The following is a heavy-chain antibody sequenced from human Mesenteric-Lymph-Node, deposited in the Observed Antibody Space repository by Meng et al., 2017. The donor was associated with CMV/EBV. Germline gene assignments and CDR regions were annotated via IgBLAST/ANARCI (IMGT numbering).Heavy chain of an antibody. CDR3: ARDDLGATSLDY. CDR1: GFTFSRYG. V-gene: IGHV3-30*02. Sequence: GESLKISCAASGFTFSRYGMHWVRQAPGKGLEWVAFIRYDGSTIYYADSVKGRFTISRDDAKNALYLQMSSLRVEDTAVYYCARDDLGATSLDYWGQGTLVTVSS. D-gene: IGHD7-27*01. CDR2: IRYDGSTI. J-gene: IGHJ4*02.